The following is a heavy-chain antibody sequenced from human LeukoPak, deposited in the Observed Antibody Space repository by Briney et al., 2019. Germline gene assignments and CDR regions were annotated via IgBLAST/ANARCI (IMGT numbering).Heavy chain of an antibody. Sequence: GGSLRLSCAASGFTFSSYGMHWVRQAPGKGLEWVAVISYDGSNKYYADSVKGRFTISRDNSKNTLYLQMNSLRAEDTAVYYCARDKDYSSSSLDYWGQGTLVTVSS. CDR2: ISYDGSNK. V-gene: IGHV3-30*03. CDR3: ARDKDYSSSSLDY. D-gene: IGHD6-13*01. CDR1: GFTFSSYG. J-gene: IGHJ4*02.